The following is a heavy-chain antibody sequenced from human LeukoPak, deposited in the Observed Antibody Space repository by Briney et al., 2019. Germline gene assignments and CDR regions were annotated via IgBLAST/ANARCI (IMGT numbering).Heavy chain of an antibody. J-gene: IGHJ4*02. D-gene: IGHD3-10*01. V-gene: IGHV3-74*01. CDR1: GFTFSTNW. Sequence: GGSLRLSCVASGFTFSTNWMHWVRQAPGKGLVWVARMDRDGSITNHANSVKGRFTISRDNAKNSLYLQMNSLRAEDTAVYYCARDLPFGSGSFDYWGQGTLVTVSS. CDR2: MDRDGSIT. CDR3: ARDLPFGSGSFDY.